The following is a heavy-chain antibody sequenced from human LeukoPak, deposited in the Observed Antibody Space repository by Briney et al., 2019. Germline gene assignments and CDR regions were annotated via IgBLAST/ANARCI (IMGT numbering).Heavy chain of an antibody. Sequence: PSETLSLTCTVSGASISSSTYYWGWIRQPPGKGLEWIGSIYSNGITYCNPSLKSRVTIFADTSKNQVSLQLSSVTAADTAVYYCAGRPAGYWGQGTLVTVSS. J-gene: IGHJ4*02. V-gene: IGHV4-39*01. CDR2: IYSNGIT. CDR1: GASISSSTYY. CDR3: AGRPAGY.